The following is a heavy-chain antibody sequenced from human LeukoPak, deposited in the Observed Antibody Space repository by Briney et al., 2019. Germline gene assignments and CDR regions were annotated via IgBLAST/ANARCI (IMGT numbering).Heavy chain of an antibody. CDR3: ARQWSRQLGS. J-gene: IGHJ5*02. D-gene: IGHD6-6*01. CDR1: GGSISSSSYY. V-gene: IGHV4-39*01. CDR2: IYYSGST. Sequence: TSETLSLTCTVSGGSISSSSYYWGWIRQPPGKGLEWIGSIYYSGSTYYNPSLKSRVTISVDTSKNQFSLKLSSVTAADTAVYYCARQWSRQLGSWGQGTLVTVSS.